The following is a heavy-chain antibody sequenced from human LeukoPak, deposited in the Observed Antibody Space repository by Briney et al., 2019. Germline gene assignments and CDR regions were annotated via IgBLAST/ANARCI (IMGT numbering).Heavy chain of an antibody. D-gene: IGHD3-10*01. CDR1: GGSISSGGYY. Sequence: PSETLSLTRTVSGGSISSGGYYWSWIRQHPGKGLEWIGYIYYSGSTYYNPSLKSRVTISVDTSKNQFSLKLSSVTAADTAVYYCARGALMVRGVRGGNWFDPWGQGTLVTVSS. J-gene: IGHJ5*02. V-gene: IGHV4-31*03. CDR2: IYYSGST. CDR3: ARGALMVRGVRGGNWFDP.